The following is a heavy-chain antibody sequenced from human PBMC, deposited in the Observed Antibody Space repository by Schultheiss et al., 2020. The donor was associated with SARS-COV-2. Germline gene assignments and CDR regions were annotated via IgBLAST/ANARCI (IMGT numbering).Heavy chain of an antibody. J-gene: IGHJ4*02. CDR2: IYWDDDK. Sequence: SGPTLVKPTQTLTLTCTFSGFSLSTSGVGVGWIRQPPGKALEWLALIYWDDDKRYSPTLKSRLTISQDTSKNQVVLTMTNMDPVDTATYYCARLPLYDSSGYRGTGFDYWGQGTLVTVSS. V-gene: IGHV2-5*02. CDR1: GFSLSTSGVG. D-gene: IGHD3-22*01. CDR3: ARLPLYDSSGYRGTGFDY.